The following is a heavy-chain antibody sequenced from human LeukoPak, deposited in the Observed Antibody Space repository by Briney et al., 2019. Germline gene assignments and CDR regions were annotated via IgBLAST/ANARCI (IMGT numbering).Heavy chain of an antibody. CDR1: GGSINSGSYY. J-gene: IGHJ4*02. D-gene: IGHD3-22*01. CDR3: ARETYYYDSSGQGYFDY. V-gene: IGHV4-61*02. CDR2: IYASGST. Sequence: SETLSLTCTVSGGSINSGSYYWSWIRQPAGKGLEWIGRIYASGSTNYNPSLKSRVTISVDTSKNQFSLKLSSVTAADTAVYYCARETYYYDSSGQGYFDYWGQGTLVTVSS.